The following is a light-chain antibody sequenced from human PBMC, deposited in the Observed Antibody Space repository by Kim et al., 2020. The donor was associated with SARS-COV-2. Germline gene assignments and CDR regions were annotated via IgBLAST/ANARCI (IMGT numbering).Light chain of an antibody. CDR1: QSIGTY. Sequence: SVGDGITITCRASQSIGTYLNWYQQRLGQAPKLLIFTTSSLQTWVPAKYRGTGYGANFTLTISSLQPKDFASYFCQQNYSPSRITFGQGTGLEIK. J-gene: IGKJ5*01. V-gene: IGKV1-39*01. CDR3: QQNYSPSRIT. CDR2: TTS.